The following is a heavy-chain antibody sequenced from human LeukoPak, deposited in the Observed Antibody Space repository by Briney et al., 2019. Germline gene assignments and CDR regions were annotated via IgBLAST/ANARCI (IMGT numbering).Heavy chain of an antibody. CDR2: ISAYNGNT. D-gene: IGHD3-22*01. V-gene: IGHV1-18*01. CDR3: ARAMGYYYDSSGYVPGY. J-gene: IGHJ4*02. Sequence: GASVKVSCKASGYTFTSYGISWVRQAPGQGLEWMGWISAYNGNTKYAQKFQGRVTMTTDTTTSTAYMELRSLRSDDTAVYYCARAMGYYYDSSGYVPGYWGQGTLVTVSS. CDR1: GYTFTSYG.